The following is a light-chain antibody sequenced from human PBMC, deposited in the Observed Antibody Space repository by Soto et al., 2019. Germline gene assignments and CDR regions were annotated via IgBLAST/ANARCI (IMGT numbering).Light chain of an antibody. CDR3: TSYVGKDIWV. Sequence: QSALTQPPSASGSPGQSVTISCTGTSSDVGAYNYVSWYQQYPGKAPTLMIYEVTKRPSGVPDRFSGSKSGNTASLTVSGLQAEDEADYSCTSYVGKDIWVFGGGTKLTVL. V-gene: IGLV2-8*01. CDR2: EVT. CDR1: SSDVGAYNY. J-gene: IGLJ3*02.